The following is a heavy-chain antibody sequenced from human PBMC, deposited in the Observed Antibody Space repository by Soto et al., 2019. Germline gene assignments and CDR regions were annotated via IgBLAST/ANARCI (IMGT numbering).Heavy chain of an antibody. CDR2: ISGSGGST. J-gene: IGHJ4*02. D-gene: IGHD3-22*01. CDR3: AKNRYYDSSGSQLVH. CDR1: GFTFSSYA. Sequence: GGSLRLSCAASGFTFSSYAMSWVRQAPGKGLEWVSAISGSGGSTYYADSVKGRFTISRDNSKNTLYLQMNSLRAEDTAVYYCAKNRYYDSSGSQLVHWGQGTLVTVSS. V-gene: IGHV3-23*01.